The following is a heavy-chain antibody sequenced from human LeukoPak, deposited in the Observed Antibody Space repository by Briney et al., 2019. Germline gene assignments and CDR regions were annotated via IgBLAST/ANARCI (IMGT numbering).Heavy chain of an antibody. Sequence: GGSLRLSCAASAFTFSGYSMNWLRQAPGKGLEWVSVITGNGGLIKYADSVKGRFTISRDNSKNTVYLQMNSLRAEDTAIYYCAKDWKPDGLYDLDYWGQGTLVTAS. J-gene: IGHJ4*02. CDR2: ITGNGGLI. CDR3: AKDWKPDGLYDLDY. CDR1: AFTFSGYS. D-gene: IGHD5/OR15-5a*01. V-gene: IGHV3-23*01.